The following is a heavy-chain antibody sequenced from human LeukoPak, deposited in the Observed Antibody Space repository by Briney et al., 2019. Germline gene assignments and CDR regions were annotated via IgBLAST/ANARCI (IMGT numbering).Heavy chain of an antibody. Sequence: PGRSLRLSCSASGFTFSSYGMHWVRQAPGKGLEWVAVISYDGSNKSYADSVKGRFTISRDNSKNTLYLQMNSLRAEDTAVYYCAKVYGFWSGFDYWGQGTLVTVSS. CDR1: GFTFSSYG. CDR3: AKVYGFWSGFDY. CDR2: ISYDGSNK. J-gene: IGHJ4*02. D-gene: IGHD3-3*01. V-gene: IGHV3-30*18.